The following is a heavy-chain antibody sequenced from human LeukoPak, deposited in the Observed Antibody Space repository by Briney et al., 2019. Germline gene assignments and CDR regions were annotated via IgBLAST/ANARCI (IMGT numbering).Heavy chain of an antibody. CDR3: ARGSSSSFNFDL. D-gene: IGHD6-13*01. J-gene: IGHJ2*01. CDR1: GGSISSYY. CDR2: FYYSGST. Sequence: SETLSLTCAVSGGSISSYYWSWIRQPPGKGLEWIGNFYYSGSTNYNPSLKSRVTISVDTSKSQSSLKVSSVTAADTAVYYCARGSSSSFNFDLWGRGTLVTVSS. V-gene: IGHV4-59*01.